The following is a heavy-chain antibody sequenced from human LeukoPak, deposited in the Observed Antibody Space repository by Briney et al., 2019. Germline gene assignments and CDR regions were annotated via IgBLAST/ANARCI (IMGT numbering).Heavy chain of an antibody. J-gene: IGHJ2*01. CDR3: ARVWSGSSDFDL. CDR2: IYYSGGT. CDR1: GGSISSSSYY. Sequence: KPSETLSLTCTVSGGSISSSSYYWGWIRQPPGKGLEWIGSIYYSGGTYYNPSLKSRVTISVDTSKNQFSLKLSSVTAADTAVYYCARVWSGSSDFDLWGRGTLVTVSS. V-gene: IGHV4-39*01. D-gene: IGHD3-3*01.